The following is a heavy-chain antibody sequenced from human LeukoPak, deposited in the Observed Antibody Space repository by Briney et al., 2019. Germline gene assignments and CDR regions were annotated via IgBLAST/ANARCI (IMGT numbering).Heavy chain of an antibody. CDR2: INPDGGST. D-gene: IGHD3-9*01. J-gene: IGHJ4*02. V-gene: IGHV1-46*01. CDR1: GYTFTSYW. Sequence: ASVKVSCKASGYTFTSYWIQWVRQAPGQGLEWMGLINPDGGSTAYAHRFQGRVTMTRDTSTSTVYMELSSLRSEDTAVYYCATEYYDILTGYQYYFDYWGQGTLVTVSS. CDR3: ATEYYDILTGYQYYFDY.